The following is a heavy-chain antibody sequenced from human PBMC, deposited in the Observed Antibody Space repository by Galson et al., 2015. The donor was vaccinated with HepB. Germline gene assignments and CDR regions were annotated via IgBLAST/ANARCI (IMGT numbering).Heavy chain of an antibody. CDR1: KFSFSSYP. V-gene: IGHV3-30*04. Sequence: SLRLSCAASKFSFSSYPMHWVRQAPGKGLEWVAAISYDGANKYYADSVKGRFTVSRDNSKKTLYLQMDSPTDEDTAVYYCARDYANWNPQPFFFFDSWGQGALVIVSS. J-gene: IGHJ4*02. D-gene: IGHD1-1*01. CDR2: ISYDGANK. CDR3: ARDYANWNPQPFFFFDS.